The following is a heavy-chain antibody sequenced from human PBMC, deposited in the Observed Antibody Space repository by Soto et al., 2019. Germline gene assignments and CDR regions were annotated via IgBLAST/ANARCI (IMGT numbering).Heavy chain of an antibody. Sequence: ASMKVSCKASGYTFTSYDINWVRQATGQGLERMGWMNPNSGNTGYAQKFQGRVTMTRNTSISTAYMELSSLRSEDTAVYYCARIYYDILTGRFYDAFDIWGQGTMVTVSS. V-gene: IGHV1-8*01. CDR3: ARIYYDILTGRFYDAFDI. CDR1: GYTFTSYD. D-gene: IGHD3-9*01. J-gene: IGHJ3*02. CDR2: MNPNSGNT.